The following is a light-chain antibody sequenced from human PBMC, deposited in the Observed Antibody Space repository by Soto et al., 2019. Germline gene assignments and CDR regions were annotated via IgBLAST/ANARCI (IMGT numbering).Light chain of an antibody. CDR2: GAS. V-gene: IGKV3-20*01. J-gene: IGKJ1*01. CDR1: QSVSSSY. Sequence: EIVLTQSPGTLSLSPGERATLSCRASQSVSSSYLAWYQQKPGQAPRLLIYGASSRATGIPDRFSGSESATDFTLTISRLEPEDFAVYYCQQYAISPWTFGRGTKVDIK. CDR3: QQYAISPWT.